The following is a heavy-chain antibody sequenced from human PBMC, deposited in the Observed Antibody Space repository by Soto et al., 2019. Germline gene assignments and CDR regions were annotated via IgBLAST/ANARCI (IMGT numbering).Heavy chain of an antibody. Sequence: QVQLVQSRAEVKKPGSSVKVSCKASGGTFSSFPIAWVRQAPGQGLEWVGGIMPIFGTTKYAQNFRDRVTIYADESTSTAYMELSSLRFEDTAVYYCAMIEYSSGSDYWGQGTLVTVFS. D-gene: IGHD6-19*01. J-gene: IGHJ4*02. CDR3: AMIEYSSGSDY. CDR1: GGTFSSFP. V-gene: IGHV1-69*01. CDR2: IMPIFGTT.